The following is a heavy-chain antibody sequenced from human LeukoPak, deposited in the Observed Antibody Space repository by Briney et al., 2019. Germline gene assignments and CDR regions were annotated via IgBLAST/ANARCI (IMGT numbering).Heavy chain of an antibody. D-gene: IGHD6-6*01. CDR3: ARFLKGEGDSSSYYYYYMDV. Sequence: ASVKVSCKASGYTFTSYYMHWVRQAPGQGLEWMGIINPSGGSTSYAQKFQGRVTMTRDMSTSTVYMELSSLRSEDTAVYYCARFLKGEGDSSSYYYYYMDVWGKGTTVTVSS. CDR2: INPSGGST. CDR1: GYTFTSYY. J-gene: IGHJ6*03. V-gene: IGHV1-46*01.